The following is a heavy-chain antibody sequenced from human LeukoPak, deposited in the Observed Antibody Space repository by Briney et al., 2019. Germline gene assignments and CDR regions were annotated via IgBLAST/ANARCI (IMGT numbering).Heavy chain of an antibody. V-gene: IGHV4-61*01. CDR3: TRDRSALDT. CDR2: ISNIGTT. Sequence: SETLSLTCTVSGGSLSSSSYYWGWLRQPPGKGLEWLGYISNIGTTNYNPSLKSRVTISGETSKNQFSLKLSPVTAADTAVYYCTRDRSALDTWGRGPMVSVSS. J-gene: IGHJ3*02. CDR1: GGSLSSSSYY.